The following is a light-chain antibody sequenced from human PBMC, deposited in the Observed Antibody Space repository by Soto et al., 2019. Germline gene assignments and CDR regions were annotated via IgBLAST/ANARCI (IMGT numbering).Light chain of an antibody. CDR1: QSVNSY. CDR2: DAS. CDR3: QQRSNWP. Sequence: EMVLTQSPATLSLSPGERATLSCSASQSVNSYLAWYQQKPGQAPRLLIYDASNRATGIPARFSGSGSGTDFTLTISSLEPEDFAVYYCQQRSNWPFGGGTKVEI. J-gene: IGKJ4*01. V-gene: IGKV3-11*01.